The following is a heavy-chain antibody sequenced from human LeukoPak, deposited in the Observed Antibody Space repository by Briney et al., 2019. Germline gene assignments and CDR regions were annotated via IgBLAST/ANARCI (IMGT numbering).Heavy chain of an antibody. CDR1: GGSLSGYY. CDR3: ARVSPEGWFDP. V-gene: IGHV4-34*01. J-gene: IGHJ5*02. CDR2: INHSGST. Sequence: SDTLSLICAVYGGSLSGYYWSWLREPPGKGQEWIGEINHSGSTNYNPSLKSRVTISVDTSKNQFSLKLSSVTAADTAVYYCARVSPEGWFDPWGQGTLVTVSS.